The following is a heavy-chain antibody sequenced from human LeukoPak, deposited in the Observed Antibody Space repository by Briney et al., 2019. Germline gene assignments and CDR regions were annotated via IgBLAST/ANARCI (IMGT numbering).Heavy chain of an antibody. V-gene: IGHV4-61*02. CDR2: IYSSGST. J-gene: IGHJ3*02. Sequence: PSQTLSLTCTVSGGSISSGSFYWSWIRQPAGKGLEWIGRIYSSGSTNYNPSLKSRVTMSVDTSKNQFSLKLNSVTAADTAVYYCARHEAEMATTRSEDAFDIWGQGTMVTVSS. CDR1: GGSISSGSFY. D-gene: IGHD5-24*01. CDR3: ARHEAEMATTRSEDAFDI.